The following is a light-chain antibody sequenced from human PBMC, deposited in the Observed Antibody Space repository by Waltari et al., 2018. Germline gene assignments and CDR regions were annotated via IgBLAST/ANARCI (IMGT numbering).Light chain of an antibody. V-gene: IGKV2-28*01. Sequence: DIVLTQSPLSLPVTPGEPASISCRFSQSLLQRNGYNYLDRYLQKPGQSLQLLIYFGSTRASGAPDRFSGSGSGTDFTLNISRVEAEDVGVYYCMQPLQTPFTFGGGTKVEIK. CDR2: FGS. CDR1: QSLLQRNGYNY. J-gene: IGKJ4*01. CDR3: MQPLQTPFT.